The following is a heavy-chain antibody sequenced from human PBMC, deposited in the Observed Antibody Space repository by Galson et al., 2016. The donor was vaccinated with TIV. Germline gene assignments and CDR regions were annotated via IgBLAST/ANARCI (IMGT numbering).Heavy chain of an antibody. J-gene: IGHJ4*02. D-gene: IGHD4-17*01. V-gene: IGHV1-8*02. CDR2: TNPNSGNT. Sequence: SVKVSCKASGYTFTSYDINWVRQATGQGLEWMGWTNPNSGNTGYAQKFRGRVTMTRNTSVRTAYMELSSLRSEDTAVYYCVRSGDYGDYWGQGTLVTVSS. CDR1: GYTFTSYD. CDR3: VRSGDYGDY.